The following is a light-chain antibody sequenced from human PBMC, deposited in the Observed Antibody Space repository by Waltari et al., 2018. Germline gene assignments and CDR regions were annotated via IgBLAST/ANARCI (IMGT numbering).Light chain of an antibody. CDR3: SSYTNDNKV. V-gene: IGLV2-14*03. CDR2: DVT. Sequence: QSALTQPASVSGSPGQSIPISCTGTRGNIGRNPSVSWYQQPPGKAPKLVIYDVTNRPSGVSNRFSGSKSGNTASLTISGLQTEDEADYYCSSYTNDNKVFGGGTKVTVL. J-gene: IGLJ2*01. CDR1: RGNIGRNPS.